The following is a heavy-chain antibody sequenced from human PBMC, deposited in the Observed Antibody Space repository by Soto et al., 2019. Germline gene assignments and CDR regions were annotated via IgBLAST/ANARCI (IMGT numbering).Heavy chain of an antibody. CDR3: ARGGACGGDCYSEDAFDI. J-gene: IGHJ3*02. CDR2: IYYRGST. V-gene: IGHV4-30-4*01. D-gene: IGHD2-21*02. Sequence: QVQLQESGPGLVKPSQTLSLTCTVSGGSISSGDYYWSWIRQPPGKGLEWIGYIYYRGSTYYNPSLKSRVTISVDTSKNQFSLKLSSVTAADTAVYYCARGGACGGDCYSEDAFDIWGQGTMVTVSS. CDR1: GGSISSGDYY.